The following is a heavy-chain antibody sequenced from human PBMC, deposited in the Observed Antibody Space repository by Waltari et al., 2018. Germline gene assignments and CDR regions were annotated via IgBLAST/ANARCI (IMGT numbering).Heavy chain of an antibody. CDR2: IKQDGSEK. Sequence: EVQLVESGGGLVQPGGSLRLSCAASGFTFSSYWMSWVRQAPGKGLEWVANIKQDGSEKYYVDSVKGRFTISRDNAKNSLYLQMNSLRAEDTAVYYCARALTVTTTWFDPWGQGTLVTVSS. V-gene: IGHV3-7*01. J-gene: IGHJ5*02. D-gene: IGHD4-4*01. CDR1: GFTFSSYW. CDR3: ARALTVTTTWFDP.